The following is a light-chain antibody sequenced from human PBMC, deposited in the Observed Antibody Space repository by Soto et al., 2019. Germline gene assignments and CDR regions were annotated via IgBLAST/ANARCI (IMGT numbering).Light chain of an antibody. Sequence: EIVLTQSPGTLSLSPGERATLSCRASQSVSSTYLAWYQQKPGQAPRLLIYAASSRATGIPDRFSGSGSGKEFTLTINRLEPEDFAVYYCQQYGSSPRTFGQGTKVEVK. J-gene: IGKJ1*01. CDR3: QQYGSSPRT. CDR2: AAS. V-gene: IGKV3-20*01. CDR1: QSVSSTY.